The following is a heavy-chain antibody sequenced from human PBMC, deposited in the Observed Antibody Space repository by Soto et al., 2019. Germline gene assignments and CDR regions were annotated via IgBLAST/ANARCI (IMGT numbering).Heavy chain of an antibody. CDR3: EPLIPFTSSSLLDY. Sequence: SGPTLVNPTQTLTLTCTFSGFSLSTSGVGVGWIRQPPGKALEWLALIYWDDDNRYSPSLQSRLTITKDTSKNQVVLTMTNMDPVDTATHSREPLIPFTSSSLLDYWGQGTLVTVSS. D-gene: IGHD6-6*01. J-gene: IGHJ4*02. V-gene: IGHV2-5*02. CDR1: GFSLSTSGVG. CDR2: IYWDDDN.